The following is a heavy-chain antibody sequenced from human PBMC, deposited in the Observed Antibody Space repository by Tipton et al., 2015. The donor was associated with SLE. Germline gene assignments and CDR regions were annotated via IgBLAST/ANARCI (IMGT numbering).Heavy chain of an antibody. D-gene: IGHD3-10*01. V-gene: IGHV4-59*13. CDR2: IYDSGSA. Sequence: GSLRLSCTVSGGSISSYSWTWIRQSPGKGLEWIGYIYDSGSANYNPSLKSRVTISVDTSKNQFSLKLTSVTAADTAVYYCARQLADYYGPGGKTWFDPWGQGSLVTVSS. CDR3: ARQLADYYGPGGKTWFDP. J-gene: IGHJ5*02. CDR1: GGSISSYS.